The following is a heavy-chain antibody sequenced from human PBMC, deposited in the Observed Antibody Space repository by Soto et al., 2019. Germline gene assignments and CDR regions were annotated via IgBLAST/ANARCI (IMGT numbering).Heavy chain of an antibody. V-gene: IGHV1-2*02. CDR3: ARDLGLLWFEELLHWFDP. Sequence: GASVKVSCKASGYTFTSYGISWVRQAPGQGLEWMGWINPNSGGTNYAQKFQGRVTMTRDTSISTAYMELSRLRSDDTAVYYCARDLGLLWFEELLHWFDPWGQGTLVTVSS. J-gene: IGHJ5*02. CDR2: INPNSGGT. D-gene: IGHD3-10*01. CDR1: GYTFTSYG.